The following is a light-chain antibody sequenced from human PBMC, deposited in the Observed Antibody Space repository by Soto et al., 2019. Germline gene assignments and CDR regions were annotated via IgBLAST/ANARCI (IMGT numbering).Light chain of an antibody. CDR2: AAS. Sequence: IQLTQSPSSLSASVGDRVTITCRASQGVTSYLAWYQQKPGKAPKLLIYAASTLQSGVPSRFSGSGSVTDFTLTISSLQPEDFATYYCLQLYNYPFTFGPGTKVEIK. J-gene: IGKJ3*01. V-gene: IGKV1-9*01. CDR1: QGVTSY. CDR3: LQLYNYPFT.